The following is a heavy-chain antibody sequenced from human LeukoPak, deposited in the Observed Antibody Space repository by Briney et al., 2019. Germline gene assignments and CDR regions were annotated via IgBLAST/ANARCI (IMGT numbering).Heavy chain of an antibody. CDR2: IRSKANSYAT. Sequence: GGSLRLSCAASGFTFSGSAMHWVRQASGKGLEWVSRIRSKANSYATAYAASVKGRFTISRDDSKNTAYLQMNSLKTEDTAVYYCTRPPTAAEGSYWGQGTLVTVSS. J-gene: IGHJ4*02. D-gene: IGHD4-17*01. CDR3: TRPPTAAEGSY. V-gene: IGHV3-73*01. CDR1: GFTFSGSA.